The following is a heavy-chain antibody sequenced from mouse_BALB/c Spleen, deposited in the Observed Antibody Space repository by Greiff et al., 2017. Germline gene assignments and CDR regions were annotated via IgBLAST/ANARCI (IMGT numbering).Heavy chain of an antibody. CDR1: GYAFSSYW. J-gene: IGHJ2*01. Sequence: QVQLQQSGAELVRPGSSVKISCKASGYAFSSYWMNWVKQRPGQGLEWIGQIYPGDGDTNYNGKFKGKATLTADKSSSTAYMQLSSLTSEDSAVYVCARSGLSLFDYWGQGTTLTVSA. D-gene: IGHD1-1*01. V-gene: IGHV1-80*01. CDR2: IYPGDGDT. CDR3: ARSGLSLFDY.